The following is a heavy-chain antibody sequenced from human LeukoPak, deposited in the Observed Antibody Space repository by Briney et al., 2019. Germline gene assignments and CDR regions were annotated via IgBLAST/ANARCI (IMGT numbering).Heavy chain of an antibody. Sequence: SETLSLTCTVSGYSISSGYYWGWIRQPPGKGLEWIGGIYHSGSTYYNPSLKSRVTISVDTSKNQFSLKLSSVTAADTAVYYCARARGYCSSTSCLAPAVFDYWGQGTLVTVSS. CDR2: IYHSGST. V-gene: IGHV4-38-2*02. D-gene: IGHD2-2*01. J-gene: IGHJ4*02. CDR1: GYSISSGYY. CDR3: ARARGYCSSTSCLAPAVFDY.